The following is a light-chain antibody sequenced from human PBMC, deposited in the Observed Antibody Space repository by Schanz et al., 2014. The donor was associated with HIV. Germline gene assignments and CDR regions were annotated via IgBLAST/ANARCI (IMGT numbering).Light chain of an antibody. CDR1: SSDVGVYNY. Sequence: QSVLTQPASVSGSPGQSITISCTGTSSDVGVYNYVSWYQQHPGKAPKLMIYEVSKRPSGVPDRFSGSKSGNTASLTISGLQAEDEADYYCSSYTSSSTPLVFGGGTKLTVL. V-gene: IGLV2-14*01. CDR2: EVS. J-gene: IGLJ3*02. CDR3: SSYTSSSTPLV.